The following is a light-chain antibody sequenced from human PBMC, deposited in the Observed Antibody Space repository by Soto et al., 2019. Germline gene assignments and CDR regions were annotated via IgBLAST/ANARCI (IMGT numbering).Light chain of an antibody. Sequence: QSALTQPASVSGSPGQSITISCTGTSSDVGGYNYVSWYQQHPGKAPKLMIYDVSNRPSGVSNRFSGSMSGNTASLTISGLQAEDEADYYCSSYTSSSTLVFCGGTKVTVL. J-gene: IGLJ2*01. CDR2: DVS. CDR1: SSDVGGYNY. V-gene: IGLV2-14*01. CDR3: SSYTSSSTLV.